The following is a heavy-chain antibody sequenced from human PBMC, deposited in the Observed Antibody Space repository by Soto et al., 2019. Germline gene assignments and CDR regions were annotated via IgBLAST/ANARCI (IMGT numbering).Heavy chain of an antibody. D-gene: IGHD2-2*01. CDR3: ARDRLLGCSSTSCGMYGMDV. CDR2: IYYSGST. J-gene: IGHJ6*02. V-gene: IGHV4-31*03. Sequence: SETLSLTCTVSGGSISSGGYYWSWIRQHPGKGLEWIGYIYYSGSTYYNPSLKSRVTISVDTSKNQFSLKLSSVTAADTAVYYCARDRLLGCSSTSCGMYGMDVWGQGTTVTSP. CDR1: GGSISSGGYY.